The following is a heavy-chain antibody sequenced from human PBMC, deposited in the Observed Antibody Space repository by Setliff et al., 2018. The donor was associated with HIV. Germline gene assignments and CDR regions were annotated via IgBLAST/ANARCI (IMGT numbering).Heavy chain of an antibody. J-gene: IGHJ4*02. Sequence: PSETLSLTCTVSGGSISSNSYYWGWIRQPPGKGLEWIGSIYHSGRTYYNPSLKSRVTISVDTPKNQFSLKLTSVTAADTAVYYCARDQPQDYDSLTGYYTGRYFDYWGRGTLVTVSS. CDR2: IYHSGRT. D-gene: IGHD3-9*01. CDR1: GGSISSNSYY. V-gene: IGHV4-39*07. CDR3: ARDQPQDYDSLTGYYTGRYFDY.